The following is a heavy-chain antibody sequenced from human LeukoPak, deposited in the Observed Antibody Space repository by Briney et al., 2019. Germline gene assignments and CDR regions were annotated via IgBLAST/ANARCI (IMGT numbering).Heavy chain of an antibody. CDR1: GGSFSGYY. CDR2: INHSGST. D-gene: IGHD3-9*01. J-gene: IGHJ5*02. CDR3: ARRVGYYDIRFDP. Sequence: SETLSLTCAVYGGSFSGYYWSWIRQPPGKGLEWIGEINHSGSTNYNPSLKSRVTISVDTSKNQFSLKLSSVTAADTAVYYCARRVGYYDIRFDPWGQGTLVTVSS. V-gene: IGHV4-34*01.